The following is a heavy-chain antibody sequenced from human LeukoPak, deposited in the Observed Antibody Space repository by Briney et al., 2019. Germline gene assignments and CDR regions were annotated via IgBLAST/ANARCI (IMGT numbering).Heavy chain of an antibody. D-gene: IGHD6-19*01. V-gene: IGHV4-39*01. J-gene: IGHJ3*02. CDR2: IYYSGST. Sequence: SETLSLTCTVSGGSISSSSYYWGWIRQPPGKGLEWIGSIYYSGSTYYNPSLKSRVTISVDTSKNQFSLKLSSVTAADTAVYYCAILYSSGWSDAFDIWGQGTMVTVSS. CDR1: GGSISSSSYY. CDR3: AILYSSGWSDAFDI.